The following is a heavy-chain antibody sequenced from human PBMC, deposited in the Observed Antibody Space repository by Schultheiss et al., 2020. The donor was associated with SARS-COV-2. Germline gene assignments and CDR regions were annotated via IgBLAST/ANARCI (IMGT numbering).Heavy chain of an antibody. CDR1: GFTFSSYA. Sequence: GESLKISCAASGFTFSSYAMSWIRQAPGKGLEWVSAISGSGGSTYYADSVKGRFTISRDNSKNTLYLQMNSLRAEDTAVYYCASGIAVAVPPDYWGQGTLVTVSS. CDR2: ISGSGGST. V-gene: IGHV3-23*01. D-gene: IGHD6-19*01. J-gene: IGHJ4*02. CDR3: ASGIAVAVPPDY.